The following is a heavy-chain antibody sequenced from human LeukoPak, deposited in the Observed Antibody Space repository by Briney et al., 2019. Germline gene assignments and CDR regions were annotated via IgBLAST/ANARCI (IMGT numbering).Heavy chain of an antibody. CDR1: GFTFSSYA. V-gene: IGHV3-23*01. CDR2: VSGSGGST. D-gene: IGHD2-15*01. J-gene: IGHJ4*02. CDR3: ARDWASDRSPFDY. Sequence: GGSLRLSCAASGFTFSSYAMSWVRQAPGKGLEWVSVVSGSGGSTYYADSVRGRFTISRDNSKNTLYLQMNSLRAEDTAVYYCARDWASDRSPFDYWGQGTLVTVSS.